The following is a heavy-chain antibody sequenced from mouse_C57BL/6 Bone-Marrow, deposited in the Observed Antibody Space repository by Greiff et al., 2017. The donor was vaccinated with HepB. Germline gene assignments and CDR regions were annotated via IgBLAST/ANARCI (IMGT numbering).Heavy chain of an antibody. J-gene: IGHJ4*01. CDR1: GYTFTSYW. CDR3: ARPYYYGSSLPYAMDY. D-gene: IGHD1-1*01. Sequence: QVQLQQPGTELVKPGASVKLSCKASGYTFTSYWITWVKQRPGQGLEWIGDIYPGSGSTNYNEKFKSKATLTVDTSSSTAYMQLSSLTSEDSEVYYCARPYYYGSSLPYAMDYWGQGTSVTVSS. V-gene: IGHV1-55*01. CDR2: IYPGSGST.